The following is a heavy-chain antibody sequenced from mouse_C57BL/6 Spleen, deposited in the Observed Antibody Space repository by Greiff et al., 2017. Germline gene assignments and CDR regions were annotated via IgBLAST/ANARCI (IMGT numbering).Heavy chain of an antibody. CDR2: IYPGSGNT. CDR3: ARSALYDYFDY. V-gene: IGHV1-76*01. J-gene: IGHJ2*01. Sequence: LQESGAELVRPGASVKLSCKASGYTFTDYYINWVKQRPGQGLEWIARIYPGSGNTYYNEKFKGKATLTAEKSSSTAYMQLSSLTSEDSAVYFCARSALYDYFDYWGQGTTLTVSS. D-gene: IGHD1-1*01. CDR1: GYTFTDYY.